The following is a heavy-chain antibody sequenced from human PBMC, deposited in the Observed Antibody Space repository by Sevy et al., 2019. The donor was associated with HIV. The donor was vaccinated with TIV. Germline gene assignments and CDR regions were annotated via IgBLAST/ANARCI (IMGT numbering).Heavy chain of an antibody. CDR3: ARDNSGGGDDAFDI. V-gene: IGHV3-30-3*01. Sequence: GGSLRLSCAASGFTFSSYAMHWVRQAPGKGLEWVAVISYDGSNKYYADSVKGRFTIPRDNSKNTLYLQMNSLRAEDTAVYYCARDNSGGGDDAFDIWGQGTMVTVSS. CDR1: GFTFSSYA. J-gene: IGHJ3*02. CDR2: ISYDGSNK. D-gene: IGHD7-27*01.